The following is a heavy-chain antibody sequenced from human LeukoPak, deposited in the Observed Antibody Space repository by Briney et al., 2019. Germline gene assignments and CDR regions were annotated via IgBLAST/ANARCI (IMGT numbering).Heavy chain of an antibody. CDR3: ARVPLNYYYYMDV. V-gene: IGHV3-21*01. Sequence: PGGSLRLSCAASGFTFSSNSMNWVRQAPGKGLEWVSSISTSSSYIDYADSVKGRFTISRDNAKNSLYLQMNSLRAEDTAVYNCARVPLNYYYYMDVWGKGTTVTVSS. CDR1: GFTFSSNS. CDR2: ISTSSSYI. J-gene: IGHJ6*03.